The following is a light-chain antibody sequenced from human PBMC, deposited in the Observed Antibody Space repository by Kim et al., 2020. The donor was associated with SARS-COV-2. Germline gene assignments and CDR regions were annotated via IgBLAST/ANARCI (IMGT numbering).Light chain of an antibody. Sequence: DIQMTQSPASMSASVGDEITITCRASQSISTYLQWYQKKPGKAPKILIYAAVNLQSGVPSRFSGSGSGTDFTLTIKSLQPEDFATYFCQHSFSDSWTFGPVTKVDI. CDR1: QSISTY. J-gene: IGKJ1*01. V-gene: IGKV1-39*01. CDR3: QHSFSDSWT. CDR2: AAV.